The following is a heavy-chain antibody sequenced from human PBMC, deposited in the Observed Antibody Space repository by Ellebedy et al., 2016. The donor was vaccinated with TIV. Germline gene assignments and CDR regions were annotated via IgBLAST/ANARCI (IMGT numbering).Heavy chain of an antibody. V-gene: IGHV1-2*04. CDR2: INPNSGGT. D-gene: IGHD2-21*01. CDR1: GYTFTSYD. Sequence: AASVKVSCKASGYTFTSYDINWVRQATGQGLEWMGWINPNSGGTNYAQKFQGWVTMTRDTSITTAYMELRRLRSDDTAVYYCARGMRQGLWWPYFDYWGQGTLVTVFS. J-gene: IGHJ4*02. CDR3: ARGMRQGLWWPYFDY.